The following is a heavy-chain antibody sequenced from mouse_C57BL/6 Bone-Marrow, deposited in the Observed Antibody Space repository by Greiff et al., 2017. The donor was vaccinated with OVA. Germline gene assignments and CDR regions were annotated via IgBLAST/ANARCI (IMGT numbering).Heavy chain of an antibody. CDR2: IYPGSGNI. V-gene: IGHV1-76*01. CDR3: AISYRLRDYFDD. Sequence: VQLQQSGAELVRPGASVKLSCKASGYTFTDYYISWVKQRPGQGLEWIARIYPGSGNIYYNEKFKGKATLTAEKSSSNAYMQLSSLTSDDSAFDFCAISYRLRDYFDDWCQGTTLTVSS. D-gene: IGHD2-2*01. J-gene: IGHJ2*01. CDR1: GYTFTDYY.